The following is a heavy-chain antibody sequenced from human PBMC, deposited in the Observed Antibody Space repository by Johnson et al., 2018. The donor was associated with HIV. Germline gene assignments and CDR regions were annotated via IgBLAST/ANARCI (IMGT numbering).Heavy chain of an antibody. V-gene: IGHV3-66*03. CDR1: GFTVSSNY. CDR2: IYSGGST. CDR3: AKDLTSFIVGANDAFDI. J-gene: IGHJ3*02. D-gene: IGHD1-26*01. Sequence: VQLVESGGGLIQPGGSLRLSCAASGFTVSSNYMSWVRQAPGKGLEWVSVIYSGGSTYYADSLKDRFTISRDISKDTLYLQMNSLRAEDTAVYYCAKDLTSFIVGANDAFDIWGQGTMVTVSS.